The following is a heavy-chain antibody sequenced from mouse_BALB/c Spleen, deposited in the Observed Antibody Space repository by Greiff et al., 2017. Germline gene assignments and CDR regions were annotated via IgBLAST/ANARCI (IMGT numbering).Heavy chain of an antibody. CDR2: IWAGGST. V-gene: IGHV2-9*02. Sequence: VQLKESGPGLVAPSQSLSITCTVSGFSLTSYGVHWVRQPPGKGLEWLGVIWAGGSTNYNSALMSRLSISKDNSKSQVFLKMNSLQTDDTAMYYCASYGNYESYYAMDYWGQGTSVTVSS. D-gene: IGHD2-1*01. CDR3: ASYGNYESYYAMDY. J-gene: IGHJ4*01. CDR1: GFSLTSYG.